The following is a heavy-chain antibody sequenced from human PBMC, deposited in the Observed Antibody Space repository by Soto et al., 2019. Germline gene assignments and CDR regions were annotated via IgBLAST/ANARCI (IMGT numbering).Heavy chain of an antibody. Sequence: SETLSLTCSIYSGSFSGYYWSWIRQPPGKGLEWIGEISQSGNTNYSPSLKSRVSISIDTSKKQFSLKLSSVSAADTAVYYCARDPRIAAAGTSLGMDVWGQGTTVTVSS. D-gene: IGHD6-13*01. CDR2: ISQSGNT. V-gene: IGHV4-34*01. CDR3: ARDPRIAAAGTSLGMDV. CDR1: SGSFSGYY. J-gene: IGHJ6*02.